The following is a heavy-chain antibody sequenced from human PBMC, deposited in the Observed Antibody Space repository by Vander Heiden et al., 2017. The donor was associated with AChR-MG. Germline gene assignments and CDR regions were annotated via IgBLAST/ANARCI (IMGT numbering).Heavy chain of an antibody. CDR2: ISWNSGSI. Sequence: EVQLVESGGGLVQPGRSLRLHWAASGFTFDDYAMHWVRQAPGKGLEWVSGISWNSGSIGYADSVKGRFTISRDNAKNSLYLQMNSLRAEDTALYYCAKDMGESGWYGGCDYWGQGTLVTVSS. V-gene: IGHV3-9*01. J-gene: IGHJ4*02. CDR1: GFTFDDYA. D-gene: IGHD6-19*01. CDR3: AKDMGESGWYGGCDY.